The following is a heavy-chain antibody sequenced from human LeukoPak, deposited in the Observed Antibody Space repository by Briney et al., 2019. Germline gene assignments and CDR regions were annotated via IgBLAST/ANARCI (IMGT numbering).Heavy chain of an antibody. Sequence: GVSPRLSCAASGFPFSSHAMTWVRQPPGKGLEWVSSISSDGDTTHYADSVKGRFTISRDNSRNTLYLQMDSLRAEDTAVYYCARVHGDPDFDYWGQGTLVTVSS. CDR2: ISSDGDTT. D-gene: IGHD7-27*01. CDR1: GFPFSSHA. J-gene: IGHJ4*02. V-gene: IGHV3-23*01. CDR3: ARVHGDPDFDY.